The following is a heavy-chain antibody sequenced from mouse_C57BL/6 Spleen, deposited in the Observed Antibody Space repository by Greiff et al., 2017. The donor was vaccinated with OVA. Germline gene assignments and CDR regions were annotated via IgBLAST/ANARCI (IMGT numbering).Heavy chain of an antibody. CDR1: GFTFSSYA. J-gene: IGHJ4*01. Sequence: EVKLEESGGGLVKPGGSLKLSCAASGFTFSSYAMSWVRQTPEKRLEWVATISDGGSYTYYPDNVKGRFTISRDNAKNNLYLQMSHLKSEDTAMYYCNSNYGAMDYWGQGTSVTVSS. CDR2: ISDGGSYT. CDR3: NSNYGAMDY. D-gene: IGHD2-5*01. V-gene: IGHV5-4*03.